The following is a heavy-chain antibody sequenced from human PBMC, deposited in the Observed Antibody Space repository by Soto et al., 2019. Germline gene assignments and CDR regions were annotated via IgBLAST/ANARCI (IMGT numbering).Heavy chain of an antibody. CDR2: IKSKTDGETT. V-gene: IGHV3-15*01. CDR3: STGGYFLDY. D-gene: IGHD3-16*01. Sequence: EEQLVESGGGLVKPGGSLRLSCAGSGFTFSNAWMNWVRQAPGKGLEWVGRIKSKTDGETTDYAAPVKARFTISRDDSKNTGYLQMNNLKTEDTAVYYCSTGGYFLDYWGQGTLVTVSS. J-gene: IGHJ4*02. CDR1: GFTFSNAW.